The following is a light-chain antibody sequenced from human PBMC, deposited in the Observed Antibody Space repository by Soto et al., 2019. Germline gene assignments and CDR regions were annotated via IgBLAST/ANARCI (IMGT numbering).Light chain of an antibody. V-gene: IGKV3D-7*01. J-gene: IGKJ4*01. Sequence: PGERVTLSCRASHSVSSSYLTWYQQKPGQAPRLLIYGASTRATSIPARFSGNGSGTDFTLTISSLQPEDFAVYYCQQDYNFPVPFGGGTKVDIK. CDR2: GAS. CDR3: QQDYNFPVP. CDR1: HSVSSSY.